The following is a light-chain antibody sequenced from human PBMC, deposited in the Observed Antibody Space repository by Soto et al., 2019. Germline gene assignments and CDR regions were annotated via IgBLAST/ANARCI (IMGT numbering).Light chain of an antibody. J-gene: IGKJ2*01. Sequence: EIVLTQSPGTLSLSPGERATLSCRASQSVSSSYLAWYQQQPGQAPRPLIYGASSSATGIPARFSGSRSGTDFTLTISRLVPEDFAVYYCLQYCSSPYTFGQVTKVEIK. CDR3: LQYCSSPYT. CDR1: QSVSSSY. V-gene: IGKV3-20*01. CDR2: GAS.